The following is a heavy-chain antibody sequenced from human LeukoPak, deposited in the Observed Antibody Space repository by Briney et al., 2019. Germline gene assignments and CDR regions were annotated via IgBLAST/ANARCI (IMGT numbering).Heavy chain of an antibody. J-gene: IGHJ5*02. CDR1: GGSISSSSYY. CDR2: IYYSGST. D-gene: IGHD1-26*01. CDR3: AGLSRGLPLKVWGP. V-gene: IGHV4-39*01. Sequence: PSETLSLTCTVSGGSISSSSYYWGWIRQPPGKGLEWIGSIYYSGSTYYNPSLKSRVTISVDTSKNQFSLKLSSVTAADTAVYYCAGLSRGLPLKVWGPWGQGTLVTVSS.